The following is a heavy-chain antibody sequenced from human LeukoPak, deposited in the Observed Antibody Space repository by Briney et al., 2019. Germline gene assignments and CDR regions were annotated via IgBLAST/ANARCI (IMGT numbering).Heavy chain of an antibody. Sequence: KTSETLSLTCSVSGDSISRSSYFWGWIRQPPGKGLEWIGTVNYRGITYYNTSLKSRVTISVDTSKNQFSLKLNSVTAADTAVYYCARHKSKGSHQLLYEGMFDYWGQGTPVTVSS. CDR2: VNYRGIT. D-gene: IGHD2-2*02. J-gene: IGHJ4*02. V-gene: IGHV4-39*01. CDR1: GDSISRSSYF. CDR3: ARHKSKGSHQLLYEGMFDY.